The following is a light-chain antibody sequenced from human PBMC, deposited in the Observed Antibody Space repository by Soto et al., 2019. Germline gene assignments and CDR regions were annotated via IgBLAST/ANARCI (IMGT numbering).Light chain of an antibody. Sequence: QLVLTQPPSVSGAPGQSVTISGTGSSSNIGAGYDVHWYQQLPGTAPKLLIYGNSNRPSGVPDRFSGSKSGTSASLAITGLQAEDEADYYCQSYDSSLSGSVFGGGTKLTVL. CDR2: GNS. CDR1: SSNIGAGYD. CDR3: QSYDSSLSGSV. J-gene: IGLJ3*02. V-gene: IGLV1-40*01.